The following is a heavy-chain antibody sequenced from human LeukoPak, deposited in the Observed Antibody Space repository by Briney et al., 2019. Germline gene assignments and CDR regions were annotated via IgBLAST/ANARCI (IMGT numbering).Heavy chain of an antibody. CDR2: IYYSGST. CDR1: GGSISSSSYY. Sequence: PSETLSLTCTVSGGSISSSSYYWGWIRQPPGKGLEWIGSIYYSGSTYYNPSLKSRVTISVDTSKNQFSLKLSSVTAADTAVYYCASLGYCSGGSCKVHDAFDIWGQGTMVTVSS. CDR3: ASLGYCSGGSCKVHDAFDI. J-gene: IGHJ3*02. D-gene: IGHD2-15*01. V-gene: IGHV4-39*07.